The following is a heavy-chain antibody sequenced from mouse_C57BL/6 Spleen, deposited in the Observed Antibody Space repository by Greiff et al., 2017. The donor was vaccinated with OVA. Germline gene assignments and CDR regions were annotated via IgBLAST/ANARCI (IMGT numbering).Heavy chain of an antibody. Sequence: VQLQQPGAELVKPGASVKMSCKASGYTFTSYWITWVKQRPGQGLEWIGDIYPGSGSTNYNEKFKSKATLTVDTSSSTAYMQLSSLTSEDSAVYYCARRDSHYFYWAMDYWGQGTSVTVSS. V-gene: IGHV1-55*01. CDR3: ARRDSHYFYWAMDY. D-gene: IGHD2-5*01. J-gene: IGHJ4*01. CDR1: GYTFTSYW. CDR2: IYPGSGST.